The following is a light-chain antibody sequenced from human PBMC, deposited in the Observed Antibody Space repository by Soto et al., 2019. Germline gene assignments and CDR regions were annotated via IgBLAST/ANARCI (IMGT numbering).Light chain of an antibody. Sequence: QSVLTQRASVSGSPGQSITIPCTGTSSDIGGYNYVSWYLQHPGKAPQLMIYDVSNRPSGVSNRFSGSKSGNTASLTISGLQAEDEADYYCTSYTSSVSRYVFGGGTKLTVL. CDR3: TSYTSSVSRYV. CDR1: SSDIGGYNY. J-gene: IGLJ2*01. V-gene: IGLV2-14*01. CDR2: DVS.